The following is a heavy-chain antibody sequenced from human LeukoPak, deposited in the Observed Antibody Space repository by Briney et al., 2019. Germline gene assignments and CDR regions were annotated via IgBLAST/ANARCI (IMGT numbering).Heavy chain of an antibody. CDR2: INHSGST. J-gene: IGHJ4*02. CDR3: ARVALYDSSGHNYFDY. V-gene: IGHV4-34*01. CDR1: GGSFSGYY. D-gene: IGHD3-22*01. Sequence: PSETLSLTCAVYGGSFSGYYWSWIRQPPGKGLEWMGEINHSGSTNYNPSLKSRVTISVDTSKNQFSLKLSSVTAADTAVYYCARVALYDSSGHNYFDYWGQGTLVTVSS.